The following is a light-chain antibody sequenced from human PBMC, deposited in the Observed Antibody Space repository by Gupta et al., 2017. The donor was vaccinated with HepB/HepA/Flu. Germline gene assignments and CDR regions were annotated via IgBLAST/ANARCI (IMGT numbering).Light chain of an antibody. CDR2: QAS. CDR1: KLGDKY. V-gene: IGLV3-1*01. CDR3: QAWDSSTVV. Sequence: SYELTQPPSASVSPGQTASITCSGGKLGDKYACWYQQKPGQSPVLVIYQASKRPSGIPGRFSGSNSGNTATLTISGTQAMDEADYYCQAWDSSTVVFGGGTKLTVL. J-gene: IGLJ2*01.